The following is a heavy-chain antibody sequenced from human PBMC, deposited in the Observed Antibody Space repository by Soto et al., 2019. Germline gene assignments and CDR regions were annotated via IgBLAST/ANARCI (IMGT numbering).Heavy chain of an antibody. CDR1: TFSMYS. Sequence: EVHVVESGGGRVKPGGSLRLSCTFTFSMYSMNWVRQAPGKGLEWVASISSGSAYIKYAESVKGRFTISRDNAKNSLHLQMNSLRAEDTAIYHCARDQGGSYDSWYDPWLQGTLVTVSS. V-gene: IGHV3-21*06. J-gene: IGHJ5*02. CDR2: ISSGSAYI. D-gene: IGHD1-26*01. CDR3: ARDQGGSYDSWYDP.